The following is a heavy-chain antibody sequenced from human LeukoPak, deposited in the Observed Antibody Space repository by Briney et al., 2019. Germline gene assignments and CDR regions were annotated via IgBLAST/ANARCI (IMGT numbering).Heavy chain of an antibody. CDR3: ARSHGSGSYYNLNDY. J-gene: IGHJ4*02. CDR1: GGSISSYY. Sequence: SETLSLTCTVSGGSISSYYWSWIRQPPGKALEWIAYIYYDGSTNYNPSLRSRVTISVDMSKNQFSLKLNSVTAADTAVYYCARSHGSGSYYNLNDYWGQGTLVTVSS. D-gene: IGHD3-10*01. CDR2: IYYDGST. V-gene: IGHV4-59*01.